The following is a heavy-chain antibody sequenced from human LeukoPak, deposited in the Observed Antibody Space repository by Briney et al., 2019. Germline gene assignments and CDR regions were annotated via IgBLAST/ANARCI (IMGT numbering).Heavy chain of an antibody. CDR3: TRGGDDSSWYNWFDP. V-gene: IGHV1-46*01. J-gene: IGHJ5*02. Sequence: ASVKVSCKASGYTFTSYYMHWVRQAPGQGLEWMGIINPSGGSTSYAQKFQGRVTMTRDMSTSTVFMELSSLRSEDTAVYYCTRGGDDSSWYNWFDPWGQGTLVTVSS. CDR2: INPSGGST. CDR1: GYTFTSYY. D-gene: IGHD6-13*01.